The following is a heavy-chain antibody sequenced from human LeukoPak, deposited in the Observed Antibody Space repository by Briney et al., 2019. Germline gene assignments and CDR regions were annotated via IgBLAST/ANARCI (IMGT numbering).Heavy chain of an antibody. CDR2: IKEDGSEK. J-gene: IGHJ4*02. Sequence: GGSLRLSCTASGFTFNRDWTAWIRQAPGKGLEWVANIKEDGSEKNYVDSVKGRFTISRDNAENSVYLQMNDLRAEDTGVYYCVTKEPSTSGWSYWGQGTLVTVSS. CDR1: GFTFNRDW. D-gene: IGHD6-19*01. V-gene: IGHV3-7*01. CDR3: VTKEPSTSGWSY.